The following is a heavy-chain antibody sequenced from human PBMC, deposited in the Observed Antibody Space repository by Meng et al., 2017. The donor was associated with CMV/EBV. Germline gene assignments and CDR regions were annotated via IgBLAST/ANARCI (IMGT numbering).Heavy chain of an antibody. D-gene: IGHD2-2*01. CDR1: GGSISSGDYY. V-gene: IGHV4-30-4*08. Sequence: SETLSLTCTVSGGSISSGDYYWSWIRQPPGKGLEWIGYIYYSGSTYYNPSLKSRVTISVDTSKNQFSLKLSSVTAADTAVYYCAREKGVVVPAAHSLVCYFDYWGQGTLVTVSS. J-gene: IGHJ4*02. CDR2: IYYSGST. CDR3: AREKGVVVPAAHSLVCYFDY.